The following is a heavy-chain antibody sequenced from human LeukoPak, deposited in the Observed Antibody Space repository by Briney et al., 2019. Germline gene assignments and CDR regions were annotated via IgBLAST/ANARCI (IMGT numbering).Heavy chain of an antibody. CDR1: GGSISSSSYY. Sequence: KSSETLSLTCTVSGGSISSSSYYWGWIRQPPGKGLEWIGSIYYSGSTYYNPSLKSRVTISVDTSKNQFSLKLSSVTAADTAVYYCAVRGYSYGSLDYWGQGTLVTVSS. CDR3: AVRGYSYGSLDY. V-gene: IGHV4-39*07. D-gene: IGHD5-18*01. CDR2: IYYSGST. J-gene: IGHJ4*02.